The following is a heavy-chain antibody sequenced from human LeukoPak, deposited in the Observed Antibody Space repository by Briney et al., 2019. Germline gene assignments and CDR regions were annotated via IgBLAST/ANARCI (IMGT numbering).Heavy chain of an antibody. CDR3: AKGIGYSSSWYYFDY. D-gene: IGHD6-13*01. CDR1: GFTFSSYG. J-gene: IGHJ4*02. V-gene: IGHV3-30*18. CDR2: ISYDGSNE. Sequence: GGSLRLSCAASGFTFSSYGMHWVRQAPGKGLERVAIISYDGSNEYYADSVKGRFTISRDNSKNTLYLQMNSPRAEDTAVYYCAKGIGYSSSWYYFDYWGQGTLVTVSS.